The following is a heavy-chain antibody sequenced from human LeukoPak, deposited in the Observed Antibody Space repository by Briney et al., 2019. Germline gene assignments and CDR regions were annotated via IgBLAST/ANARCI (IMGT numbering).Heavy chain of an antibody. CDR2: IIPIFGTA. D-gene: IGHD1/OR15-1a*01. CDR1: GGTFSSYA. V-gene: IGHV1-69*13. Sequence: ASVKVSCKASGGTFSSYAISWVRQAPGQGLEWMGGIIPIFGTANYAQKFQGRVTITADESTSTAYMELSSLRSEDTAVYYCATIAAYNWNSGYWFDPWGQGILVTVSS. J-gene: IGHJ5*02. CDR3: ATIAAYNWNSGYWFDP.